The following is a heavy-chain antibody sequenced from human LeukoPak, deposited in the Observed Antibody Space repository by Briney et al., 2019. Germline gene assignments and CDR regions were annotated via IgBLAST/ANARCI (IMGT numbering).Heavy chain of an antibody. Sequence: GGSLRLSCAASGFTFSSYSMNWVRQAPGKGLEWVSSISSSSSYIYYADSVKGRPTISRDNAKNSLYLQMNSLRAEDTAVYYCARDAILGYCSSTSCYHSYYMDVWGKGTTVTVSS. V-gene: IGHV3-21*01. CDR2: ISSSSSYI. CDR3: ARDAILGYCSSTSCYHSYYMDV. D-gene: IGHD2-2*01. J-gene: IGHJ6*03. CDR1: GFTFSSYS.